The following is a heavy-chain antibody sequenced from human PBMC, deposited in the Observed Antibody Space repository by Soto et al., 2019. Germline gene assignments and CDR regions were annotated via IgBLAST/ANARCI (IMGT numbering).Heavy chain of an antibody. CDR2: INPSGGST. V-gene: IGHV1-46*03. J-gene: IGHJ3*02. D-gene: IGHD5-12*01. Sequence: ASVKVSCKASGYTFTSYYMHWVRQAPGQGLEWMGIINPSGGSTSYAQKFQGRVTMTRDTSTSTVYMELSSLRSEVTAVYYCARLHRVVAPRGAFDIWGQGTMVTFS. CDR3: ARLHRVVAPRGAFDI. CDR1: GYTFTSYY.